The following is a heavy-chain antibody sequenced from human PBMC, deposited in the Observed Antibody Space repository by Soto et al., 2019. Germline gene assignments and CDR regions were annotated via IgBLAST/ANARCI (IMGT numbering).Heavy chain of an antibody. CDR3: AKTLYDILTGPYYYYYMDV. D-gene: IGHD3-9*01. CDR2: ISGSGGST. CDR1: GFTFSSYA. V-gene: IGHV3-23*01. Sequence: GGSLRLSCAASGFTFSSYAMSWVRQAPGKGLEWVSAISGSGGSTYYADSVKGRFTISRDNSKNTLYLQMNSLRAEDTAVYYRAKTLYDILTGPYYYYYMDVWGKGTTVTVSS. J-gene: IGHJ6*03.